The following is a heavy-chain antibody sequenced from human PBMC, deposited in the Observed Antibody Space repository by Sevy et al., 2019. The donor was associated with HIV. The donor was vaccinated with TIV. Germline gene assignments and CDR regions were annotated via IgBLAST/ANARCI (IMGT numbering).Heavy chain of an antibody. CDR2: ISSSSSYT. D-gene: IGHD3-9*01. CDR3: ARLSGLRYFDWLLPDY. J-gene: IGHJ4*02. Sequence: GGSLRLSCAASGFTFSDYYMSWIRQAPGKGLEWVSYISSSSSYTNYADSVKGRFTISRDNAKNSLYLQMNSLRAEDPAVYYCARLSGLRYFDWLLPDYWGQGTLVTVSS. CDR1: GFTFSDYY. V-gene: IGHV3-11*06.